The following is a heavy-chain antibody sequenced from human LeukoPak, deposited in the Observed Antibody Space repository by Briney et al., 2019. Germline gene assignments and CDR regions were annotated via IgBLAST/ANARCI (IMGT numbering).Heavy chain of an antibody. V-gene: IGHV1-18*01. CDR2: ISAYNGNT. CDR3: ARGRDFWSGYLKPKYYFDY. CDR1: GYTFTGYG. J-gene: IGHJ4*02. Sequence: ASVKVSCKASGYTFTGYGISWVRQAPGQGLEWMGWISAYNGNTNYAQKLQGRVTMTTDTSTSTAYMELRSLRSDDTAVYYCARGRDFWSGYLKPKYYFDYWGQGTLVTVSS. D-gene: IGHD3-3*01.